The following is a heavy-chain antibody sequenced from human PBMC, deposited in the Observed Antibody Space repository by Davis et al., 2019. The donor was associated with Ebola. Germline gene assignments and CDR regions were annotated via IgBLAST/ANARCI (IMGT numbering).Heavy chain of an antibody. J-gene: IGHJ4*02. V-gene: IGHV3-74*01. CDR1: GFTFSRYW. Sequence: PGGSLRLSCAASGFTFSRYWMHWVRQAPGKGLVYVSRISSDGGITSYADSVKGRFTISRDNAKSTLYLQMNSLRAEDTAVYYCAKGCSSSENCFLIDYWGQGTLVTVSS. CDR2: ISSDGGIT. CDR3: AKGCSSSENCFLIDY. D-gene: IGHD2-2*01.